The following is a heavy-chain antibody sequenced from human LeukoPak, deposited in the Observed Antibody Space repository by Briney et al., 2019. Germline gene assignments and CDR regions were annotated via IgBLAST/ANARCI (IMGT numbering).Heavy chain of an antibody. J-gene: IGHJ4*02. V-gene: IGHV3-21*01. Sequence: GGSLRLSCAASGFTLSTHSMNWVRQAPGKGLEWVSSISGSSTYIYYAGSVKGRFTISRDNAKNSLYLQMNGLRAEDTAVYYCARGAYYYDSSGYSNFDYWGQGTLVTVSS. CDR2: ISGSSTYI. CDR3: ARGAYYYDSSGYSNFDY. D-gene: IGHD3-22*01. CDR1: GFTLSTHS.